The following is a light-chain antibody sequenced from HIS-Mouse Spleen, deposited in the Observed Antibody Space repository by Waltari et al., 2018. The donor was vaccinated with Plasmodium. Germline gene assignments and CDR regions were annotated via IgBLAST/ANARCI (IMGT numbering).Light chain of an antibody. CDR3: YSTDSSGNHRV. CDR2: EDS. J-gene: IGLJ3*02. CDR1: ALPKKS. Sequence: SYELTQPPSVSVSPGQTARITCSGAALPKKSAYWYQQKSGQAPVLVIYEDSKRPSGIPERFSGSNSGTMATLTISGAQVEDEADYYCYSTDSSGNHRVFGGGTKLTVL. V-gene: IGLV3-10*01.